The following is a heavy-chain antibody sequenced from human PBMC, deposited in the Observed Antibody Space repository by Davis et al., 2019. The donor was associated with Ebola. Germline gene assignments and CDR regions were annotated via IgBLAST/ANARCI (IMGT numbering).Heavy chain of an antibody. Sequence: GESLKISCAASGFTFSSYGMHWVRQAPGKGLEWVANIKQDGSEKYYVDSVKGRFTISRDNAKNSLYLQMNSLRAEDTAVYYCARVEDSSSWFVGWFDPWGQGTLVTVSS. D-gene: IGHD6-13*01. CDR3: ARVEDSSSWFVGWFDP. V-gene: IGHV3-7*01. CDR1: GFTFSSYG. CDR2: IKQDGSEK. J-gene: IGHJ5*02.